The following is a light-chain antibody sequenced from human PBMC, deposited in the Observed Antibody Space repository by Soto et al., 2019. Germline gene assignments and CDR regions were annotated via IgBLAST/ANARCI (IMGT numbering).Light chain of an antibody. J-gene: IGKJ5*01. Sequence: IVMTQSPGTLSVSQWARAPLSCLASQSVARKLAWYQQKPGQAPRLLIHEASIRATGIPARFSGSGSGTEFTLTISSLQSEDFAVYYCQQYKNWPPITFGQGTRLEIK. V-gene: IGKV3-15*01. CDR3: QQYKNWPPIT. CDR1: QSVARK. CDR2: EAS.